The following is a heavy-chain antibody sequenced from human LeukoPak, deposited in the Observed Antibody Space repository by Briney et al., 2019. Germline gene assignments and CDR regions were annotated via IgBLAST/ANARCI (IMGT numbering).Heavy chain of an antibody. D-gene: IGHD3-10*01. J-gene: IGHJ6*02. CDR2: IKQDGSEK. CDR1: GFTFSSYW. Sequence: HPGGSLRLSCAASGFTFSSYWMSWVRQAPGKGLEWVANIKQDGSEKYYVDSVKGRFTISRDNAKNSLYLQMNSLRAEDTAVYYCARDPARKEAYGSRNDWGQGTTVTVSS. CDR3: ARDPARKEAYGSRND. V-gene: IGHV3-7*01.